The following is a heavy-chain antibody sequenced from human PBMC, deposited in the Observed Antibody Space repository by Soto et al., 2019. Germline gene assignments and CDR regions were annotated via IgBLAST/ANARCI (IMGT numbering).Heavy chain of an antibody. J-gene: IGHJ6*02. CDR2: ISNSGST. V-gene: IGHV4-39*01. Sequence: QLQLQESGPGLVKPSETLSLTCAVSGGSISTTSYYWGWIRRPPGKGLEWIGSISNSGSTYYNLSLKSRGTLSVATSKNQFSLKLSSVTAADTAVYYCARQSYYFYGVDVWGQGTTVTVSS. CDR1: GGSISTTSYY. CDR3: ARQSYYFYGVDV.